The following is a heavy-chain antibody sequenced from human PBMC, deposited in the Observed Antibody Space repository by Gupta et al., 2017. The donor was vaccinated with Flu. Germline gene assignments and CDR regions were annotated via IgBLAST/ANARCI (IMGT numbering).Heavy chain of an antibody. CDR2: ISSSGGTI. Sequence: GQAPGKGLEWVSYISSSGGTIYYPDSVKGRFSISRDNAKNSLYLQMDSLRAEDTAVYFCARCARTYSFYMDVWGTGTTVTVSS. CDR3: ARCARTYSFYMDV. J-gene: IGHJ6*03. V-gene: IGHV3-11*01.